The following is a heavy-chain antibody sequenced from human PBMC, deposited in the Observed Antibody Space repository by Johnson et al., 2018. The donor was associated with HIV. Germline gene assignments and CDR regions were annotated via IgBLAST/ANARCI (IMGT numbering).Heavy chain of an antibody. J-gene: IGHJ3*02. CDR3: TTDVPGGPYYNAFDI. V-gene: IGHV3-30*02. CDR2: IRYDGSSK. Sequence: VQLVESGGGVVRPGGSLRLSCAASAFNFNTYGMDWVRQAPGKGLEWVAFIRYDGSSKYYADSVKGRFTVSRDNSKNTLYLQMNSLKTEDMAVYYCTTDVPGGPYYNAFDIWGQGTMVTVSS. CDR1: AFNFNTYG. D-gene: IGHD1-26*01.